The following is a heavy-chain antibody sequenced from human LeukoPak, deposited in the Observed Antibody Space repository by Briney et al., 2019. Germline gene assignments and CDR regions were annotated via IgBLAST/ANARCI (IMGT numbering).Heavy chain of an antibody. CDR2: IYYTGST. Sequence: SEALSLTCTVSGGSISNYYWSWIRQPPGKGLEWIGCIYYTGSTNYNPSLKSRVTISVDTSKNQSSLKLSSVTAADTAVYYCARRGYNYGYQGYYYGMDVWGQGTTVTVSS. D-gene: IGHD5-18*01. V-gene: IGHV4-59*01. CDR1: GGSISNYY. J-gene: IGHJ6*02. CDR3: ARRGYNYGYQGYYYGMDV.